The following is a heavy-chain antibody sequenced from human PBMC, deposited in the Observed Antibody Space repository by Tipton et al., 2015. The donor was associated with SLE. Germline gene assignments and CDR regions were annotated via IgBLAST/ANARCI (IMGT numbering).Heavy chain of an antibody. V-gene: IGHV4-59*11. CDR1: GASISGHY. Sequence: TLSLTCTVSGASISGHYWSWIRQPPGKGLEWIGNIYYTGSTNYNPSLKSRVTISVDTSKNQFSLNLTSVTAADTAIYYCARASGGNSPYWGQGTLVTVSS. D-gene: IGHD4-23*01. CDR3: ARASGGNSPY. J-gene: IGHJ4*02. CDR2: IYYTGST.